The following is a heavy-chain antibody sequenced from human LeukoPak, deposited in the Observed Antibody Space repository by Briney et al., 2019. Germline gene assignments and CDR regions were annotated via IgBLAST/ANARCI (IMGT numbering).Heavy chain of an antibody. Sequence: GESLKISCKGSGYSFTSYWIGWVRQMPGKGLEWMGIIYPGDSDTRYSPYFQGQVTISADKSISTAYLQWSSLKASDTAMYYCARKGVPAESYYYYYGMDVWGQGTTVTVSS. CDR1: GYSFTSYW. CDR2: IYPGDSDT. V-gene: IGHV5-51*01. D-gene: IGHD2-2*01. CDR3: ARKGVPAESYYYYYGMDV. J-gene: IGHJ6*02.